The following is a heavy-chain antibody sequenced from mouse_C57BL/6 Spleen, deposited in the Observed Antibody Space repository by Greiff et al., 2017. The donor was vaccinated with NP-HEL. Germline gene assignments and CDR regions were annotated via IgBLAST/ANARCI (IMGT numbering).Heavy chain of an antibody. CDR3: TRHYYGSSYGTY. Sequence: QVQLKESGAELVRPGASVTLSCKASGYTFTDYEMHWVKQTPVHGLEWIGAIDPETGGTAYNQKFKGKAILTADKSSSTAYMELRSLTSEDSAVYYCTRHYYGSSYGTYWGQGTLVTVSA. D-gene: IGHD1-1*01. J-gene: IGHJ3*01. CDR1: GYTFTDYE. CDR2: IDPETGGT. V-gene: IGHV1-15*01.